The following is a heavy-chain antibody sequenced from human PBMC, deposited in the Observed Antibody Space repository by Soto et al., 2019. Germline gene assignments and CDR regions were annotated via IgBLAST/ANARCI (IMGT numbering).Heavy chain of an antibody. CDR2: MSAGGDRT. D-gene: IGHD3-10*01. Sequence: EVQLLESGGGMLQPGGSLRLSCAASGFTFGDHAMSWVRQAPGKGLEWVSVMSAGGDRTYYADSVQGRFTISRDNSKSTLYLQMFGLRVEDTATYYCAKSMETMVRADYFDSWGQGTLVTVSS. V-gene: IGHV3-23*01. CDR1: GFTFGDHA. CDR3: AKSMETMVRADYFDS. J-gene: IGHJ4*02.